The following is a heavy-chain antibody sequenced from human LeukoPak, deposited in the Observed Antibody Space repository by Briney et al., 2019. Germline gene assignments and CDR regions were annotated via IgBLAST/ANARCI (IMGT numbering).Heavy chain of an antibody. Sequence: GGSLRLSCAASGFTFSGSAMHWGRQASGKGLEWVGRIRSKANSYATAYAASVKGRFTISRDDSKNTAYLQMNSLKTEDTAVYYCTRSGQVYDFWSGYYDAFDIWGQGTMVTVSS. CDR2: IRSKANSYAT. V-gene: IGHV3-73*01. CDR3: TRSGQVYDFWSGYYDAFDI. CDR1: GFTFSGSA. J-gene: IGHJ3*02. D-gene: IGHD3-3*01.